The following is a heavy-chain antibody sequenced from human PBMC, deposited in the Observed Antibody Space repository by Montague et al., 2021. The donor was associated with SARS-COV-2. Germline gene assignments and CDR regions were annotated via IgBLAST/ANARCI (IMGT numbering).Heavy chain of an antibody. D-gene: IGHD3-10*01. J-gene: IGHJ4*02. CDR3: ARDFGYYYGSGSYPTFDY. CDR1: GFTFSSYS. Sequence: SLRLSCAASGFTFSSYSMNWVRQAPGKGLEWVSSISSGSSYIYYADSVKGRFTISRDNAKNSLYLQMNSLRAEDTAVYYCARDFGYYYGSGSYPTFDYWGQGTLVTVSS. CDR2: ISSGSSYI. V-gene: IGHV3-21*01.